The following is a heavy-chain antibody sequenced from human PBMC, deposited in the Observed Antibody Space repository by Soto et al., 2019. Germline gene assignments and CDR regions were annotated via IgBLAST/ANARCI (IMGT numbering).Heavy chain of an antibody. V-gene: IGHV1-8*01. CDR3: AREKGSSGFDP. CDR1: GYTFTSFD. D-gene: IGHD6-6*01. Sequence: QVQLVQSGAEVKKPGASVKVSCKASGYTFTSFDINWVGQATGQGLEWMGWMNPNSGNTGYAQKFQGKVTMTTNTSIRTAYMELSSLRSEDTAVYYCAREKGSSGFDPWGQGTLITVSS. CDR2: MNPNSGNT. J-gene: IGHJ5*02.